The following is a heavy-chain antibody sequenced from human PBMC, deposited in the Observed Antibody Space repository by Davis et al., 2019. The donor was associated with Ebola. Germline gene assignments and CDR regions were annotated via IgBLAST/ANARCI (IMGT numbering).Heavy chain of an antibody. CDR1: GGSFSGYY. V-gene: IGHV4-34*01. Sequence: MPSETLSLTCAVYGGSFSGYYWSWIRQPPGKGLEWIGEINHSGSTNYNPSLKSRVTISVDTSKNQFSLKLSSVTAADTAVYYCARGQQWLGDWFDPWGQGTLVTVSS. CDR3: ARGQQWLGDWFDP. J-gene: IGHJ5*02. CDR2: INHSGST. D-gene: IGHD6-19*01.